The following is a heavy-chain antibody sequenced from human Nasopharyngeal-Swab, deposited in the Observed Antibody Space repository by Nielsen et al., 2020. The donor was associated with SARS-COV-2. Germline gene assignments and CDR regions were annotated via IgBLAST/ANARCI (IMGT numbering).Heavy chain of an antibody. CDR1: GFTFSSYG. V-gene: IGHV3-33*01. CDR2: IWYDGSNK. Sequence: GGSLRLSCAASGFTFSSYGMHWVRQAPGKGLEWVAVIWYDGSNKYYADSVKGRFTISRDNSKNTLYLQMNSLRAEDTAVYYCARDSHGTDSSGYDDAFDIWGQGTMVTVSS. J-gene: IGHJ3*02. CDR3: ARDSHGTDSSGYDDAFDI. D-gene: IGHD3-22*01.